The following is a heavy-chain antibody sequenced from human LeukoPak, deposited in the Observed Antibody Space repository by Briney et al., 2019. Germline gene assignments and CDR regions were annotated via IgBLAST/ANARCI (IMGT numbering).Heavy chain of an antibody. V-gene: IGHV4-39*07. D-gene: IGHD6-13*01. J-gene: IGHJ6*03. CDR1: GGSLSSSSYY. CDR3: AREVVAAAAYRGYYYYYMDV. CDR2: IYYSGST. Sequence: PSETLSLTCTVSGGSLSSSSYYWGWIRQPPGKGLEWIGSIYYSGSTNYNPSLKSRVTISVDTSKNQFSLKLSSVTAADTAVYYCAREVVAAAAYRGYYYYYMDVWGKGTTVTISS.